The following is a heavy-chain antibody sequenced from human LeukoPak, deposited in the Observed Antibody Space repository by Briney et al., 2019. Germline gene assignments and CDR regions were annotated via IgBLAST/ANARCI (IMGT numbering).Heavy chain of an antibody. CDR2: IYYSGTT. D-gene: IGHD3-10*01. CDR1: GGSISSYY. J-gene: IGHJ3*02. V-gene: IGHV4-59*01. Sequence: SETLSLTCTVSGGSISSYYWSWIRQPPGKGLEWIGYIYYSGTTNYNAYLKSRVTISVDTSKNQFSMKLRSVTAADTAVYYCARGGWSAFDIWGQGTMVTVSS. CDR3: ARGGWSAFDI.